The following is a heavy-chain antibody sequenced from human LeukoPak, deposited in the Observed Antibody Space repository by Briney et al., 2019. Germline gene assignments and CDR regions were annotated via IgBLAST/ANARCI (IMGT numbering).Heavy chain of an antibody. Sequence: PGGSLRLSCAASGFTFSSYAMHWVRQAPGKGLEWVAVISYDGSNKYYADSVKGRFTISRDNSKNTLYLQMNSLRAEDTAVYYCASPSNSSSWYGEFDYWGQGTLVTVSS. CDR2: ISYDGSNK. CDR3: ASPSNSSSWYGEFDY. CDR1: GFTFSSYA. D-gene: IGHD6-13*01. V-gene: IGHV3-30-3*01. J-gene: IGHJ4*02.